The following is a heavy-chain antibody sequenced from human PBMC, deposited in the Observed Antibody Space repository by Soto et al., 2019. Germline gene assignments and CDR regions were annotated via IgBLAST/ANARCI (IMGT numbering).Heavy chain of an antibody. D-gene: IGHD3-9*01. CDR3: ATGPTPTRINYILTGPHY. Sequence: ASVKVSCKASGYTFTSYGISWVRQAPGQGLEWMGWISAYNGNTNYAQKLQGRVTMTTDTSTSTAYMELRSLRSEDTPVYYCATGPTPTRINYILTGPHYCGQGTLVTVSS. CDR1: GYTFTSYG. CDR2: ISAYNGNT. V-gene: IGHV1-18*01. J-gene: IGHJ4*02.